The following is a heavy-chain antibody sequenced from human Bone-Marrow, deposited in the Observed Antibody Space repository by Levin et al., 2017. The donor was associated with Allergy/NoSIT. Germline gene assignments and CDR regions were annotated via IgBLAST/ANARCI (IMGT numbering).Heavy chain of an antibody. CDR3: ARDGVTTVEGSNFDY. J-gene: IGHJ4*02. V-gene: IGHV3-30*04. D-gene: IGHD5-18*01. CDR1: GFTFSSYA. CDR2: ISYDGSNK. Sequence: PGESLKISCAASGFTFSSYAMHWVRQAPGKGLEWVAVISYDGSNKYYADSVKGRFTISRDNSKNTLYLQMNSLRAEDTAVYYCARDGVTTVEGSNFDYWGQGTLVTVSS.